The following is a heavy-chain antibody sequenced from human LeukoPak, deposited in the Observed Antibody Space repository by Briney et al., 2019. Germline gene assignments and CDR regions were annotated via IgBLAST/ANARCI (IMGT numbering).Heavy chain of an antibody. CDR3: AADPGSGWFSAFDI. CDR1: GFTFTSSA. D-gene: IGHD6-19*01. J-gene: IGHJ3*02. Sequence: GASVKVSCKASGFTFTSSAMQWVRQARGQRLEWIGWIVVGSGNTNYAQKFQERVTITRDMSTSTAYMELSSLRSEDTAVYYCAADPGSGWFSAFDIWGQGTMVTVSS. CDR2: IVVGSGNT. V-gene: IGHV1-58*02.